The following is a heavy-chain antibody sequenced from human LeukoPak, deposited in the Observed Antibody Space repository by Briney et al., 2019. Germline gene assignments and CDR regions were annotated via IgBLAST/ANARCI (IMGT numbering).Heavy chain of an antibody. D-gene: IGHD6-13*01. CDR1: GGSFSGYY. J-gene: IGHJ4*02. CDR2: INHSGST. V-gene: IGHV4-34*01. Sequence: SETLSLTCAVYGGSFSGYYWSWIRQPPGKGLEWIGEINHSGSTNYNPSLKSRVTTSVDTSKNQFSLKLSSVTAADTAVYYCARGLGIAAAGGIDYWGQGTLVTVSS. CDR3: ARGLGIAAAGGIDY.